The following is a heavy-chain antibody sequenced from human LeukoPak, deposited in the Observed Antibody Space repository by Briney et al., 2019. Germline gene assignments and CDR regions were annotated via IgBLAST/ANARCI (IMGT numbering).Heavy chain of an antibody. J-gene: IGHJ5*02. V-gene: IGHV4-38-2*02. CDR2: ICHSGST. CDR1: GYSISSGYY. D-gene: IGHD3-3*01. CDR3: AREAVAQQVVLRFLEWHHGDWFDP. Sequence: PSETLSLTCTVSGYSISSGYYWGWIRQPPGKGLEWIGSICHSGSTYYNPSLKSRVTISVDTSKNQFSLKLSSVTAADTAVYYCAREAVAQQVVLRFLEWHHGDWFDPWGQGTLVTVSS.